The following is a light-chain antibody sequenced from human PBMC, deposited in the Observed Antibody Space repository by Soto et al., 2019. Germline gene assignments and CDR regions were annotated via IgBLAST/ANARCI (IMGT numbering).Light chain of an antibody. CDR3: QQSYSTPIT. CDR1: QSISSY. V-gene: IGKV1-39*01. J-gene: IGKJ5*01. Sequence: DIQMTQSPSSLSAYVGDRVTITCRASQSISSYLNWYQQKPGKAPKLVIYAASSLQSGVPSRFSGSGSGTDFTLTISSLQPEDFATYYCQQSYSTPITFGQGTRLEIK. CDR2: AAS.